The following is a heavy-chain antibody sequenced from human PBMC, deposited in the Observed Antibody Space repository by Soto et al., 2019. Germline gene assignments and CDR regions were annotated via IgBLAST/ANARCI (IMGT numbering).Heavy chain of an antibody. Sequence: QITLKESGPTLVKPTQTLTLTCTFSGFSLSTNGVGVGWIRQPPGKALEWLVLIYWDGDKRYSPSLKSRVTITKDTSKNQVVLTMTNMDPVDTATYYCAHRRGFGELAYWGQGTLVTVSS. V-gene: IGHV2-5*02. CDR1: GFSLSTNGVG. D-gene: IGHD3-10*01. CDR3: AHRRGFGELAY. J-gene: IGHJ4*02. CDR2: IYWDGDK.